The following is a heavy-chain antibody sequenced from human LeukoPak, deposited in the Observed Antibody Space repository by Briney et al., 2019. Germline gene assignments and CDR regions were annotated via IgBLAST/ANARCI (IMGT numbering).Heavy chain of an antibody. V-gene: IGHV1-3*01. J-gene: IGHJ3*02. D-gene: IGHD2-15*01. CDR3: ARSLMGYCSGGSCYSGAFDI. CDR1: GYTFTSYA. Sequence: ASVKVSCKASGYTFTSYAMHWVRQAPGQRLEWMGWINAGNGNTKYSQKFQGRVTITRDTSASTAYMELSSLRSEDTAVYYCARSLMGYCSGGSCYSGAFDIWGQGTMVTVSS. CDR2: INAGNGNT.